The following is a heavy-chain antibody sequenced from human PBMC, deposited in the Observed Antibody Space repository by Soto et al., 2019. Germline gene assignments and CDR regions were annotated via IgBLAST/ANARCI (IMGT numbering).Heavy chain of an antibody. CDR3: ARWGQQFGLDV. J-gene: IGHJ6*02. CDR2: VYSSGST. Sequence: QVRLQESGPGLVKPSQTLSLTCTVSAVSMSSGGFYWSWVRQLPGKGLEWIGYVYSSGSTYYKPSLESRVSISIDTSKKQFTLKLSSVTAADTAVYFCARWGQQFGLDVWGQGTTVTVSS. D-gene: IGHD3-16*01. V-gene: IGHV4-31*02. CDR1: AVSMSSGGFY.